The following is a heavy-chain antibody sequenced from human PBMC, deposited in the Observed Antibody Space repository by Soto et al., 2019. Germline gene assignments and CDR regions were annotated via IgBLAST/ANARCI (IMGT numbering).Heavy chain of an antibody. J-gene: IGHJ4*02. D-gene: IGHD1-1*01. CDR1: GGSINSYY. V-gene: IGHV4-59*01. Sequence: SETLSLTCTVSGGSINSYYWSWIRQPPGKGLEWIGYVYYSGSTNYNPSLKSRVTISVDRSKNQFSLKVKSVTAADTAMYYCARGKEMATTPFDSWGQGTLVTVSS. CDR2: VYYSGST. CDR3: ARGKEMATTPFDS.